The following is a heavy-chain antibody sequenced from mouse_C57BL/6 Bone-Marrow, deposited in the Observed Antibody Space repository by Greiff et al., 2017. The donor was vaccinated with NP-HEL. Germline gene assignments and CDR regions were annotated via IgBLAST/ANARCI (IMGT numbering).Heavy chain of an antibody. J-gene: IGHJ2*01. CDR1: GYTFTDYY. CDR3: ARPGFDY. Sequence: VKLMESGAELVRPGASVKLSCKASGYTFTDYYINWVKQRPGQGLEWIARIYPGSGNTYYNEKFKGKATLTAEKSSSTAYMQLSSLTSEDSAVYFCARPGFDYWGQGTTLTVSS. CDR2: IYPGSGNT. V-gene: IGHV1-76*01.